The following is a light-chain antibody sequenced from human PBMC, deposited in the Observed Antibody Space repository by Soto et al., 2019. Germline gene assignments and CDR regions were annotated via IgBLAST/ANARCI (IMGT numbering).Light chain of an antibody. CDR2: GAS. CDR3: QQYHTWPIT. J-gene: IGKJ4*01. V-gene: IGKV3-20*01. CDR1: QSVSGSY. Sequence: EIVLTQSPGTLSLSPGERATLSCRASQSVSGSYLAWYQQKPGQAPRLLIYGASSRATGIPDRFSGSGSGTEFTLTISSLQSEDCAIYYCQQYHTWPITFGGGTKVDIK.